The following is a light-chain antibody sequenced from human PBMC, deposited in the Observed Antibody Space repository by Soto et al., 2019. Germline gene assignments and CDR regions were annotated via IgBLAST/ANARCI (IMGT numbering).Light chain of an antibody. Sequence: ESVLTQSPGTLSLSPGERATLSCRGSQNIKSNYLAWYRQNPGQAPRLLIYGASNRAAGVRDRFSGSGSGTDFTLTITRLEPEDFAVYYCQQYGTSLRGTFGQGTKVEIK. V-gene: IGKV3-20*01. CDR1: QNIKSNY. J-gene: IGKJ1*01. CDR2: GAS. CDR3: QQYGTSLRGT.